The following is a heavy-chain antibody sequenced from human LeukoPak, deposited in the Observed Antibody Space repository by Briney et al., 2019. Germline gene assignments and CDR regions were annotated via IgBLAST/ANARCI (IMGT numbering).Heavy chain of an antibody. CDR2: ISHTGST. D-gene: IGHD2-8*02. Sequence: SETLSLTCTVSGDSISNSFWWSWVRQPPGKGLDWIGEISHTGSTKYNTSLKNRVTISRDSSKNQFSLKLNSVTAADTATYYCTRSAGWWSLDYWGQGALVTVSS. V-gene: IGHV4-4*02. CDR1: GDSISNSFW. CDR3: TRSAGWWSLDY. J-gene: IGHJ4*02.